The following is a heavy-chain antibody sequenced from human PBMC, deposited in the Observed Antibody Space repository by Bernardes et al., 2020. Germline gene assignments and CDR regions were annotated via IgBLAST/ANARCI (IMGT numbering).Heavy chain of an antibody. CDR2: INHSGST. D-gene: IGHD3-22*01. CDR1: GGSFSDYY. J-gene: IGHJ3*01. Sequence: SETLSLTCAVYGGSFSDYYWSWIRQPPGKGLEWIGEINHSGSTDYDPSLKSRVTISVDTSKSQFSLTLSSVTAADTAVYYCASGNLQRPTSYYDRSASGGGFDVWGQGTMVIVSS. V-gene: IGHV4-34*01. CDR3: ASGNLQRPTSYYDRSASGGGFDV.